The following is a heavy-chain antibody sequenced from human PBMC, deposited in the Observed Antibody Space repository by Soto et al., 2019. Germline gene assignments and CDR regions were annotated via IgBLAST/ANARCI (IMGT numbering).Heavy chain of an antibody. Sequence: ASVKVSCKASGYTFTSYGISWVRQAPGQGLEWMGWISAYNGNTDYAQKLQGRVTMTTDTSTSTAYMELRSLRSDDTAVYYCARDLDRGPGYYYDSSGYYSSPEYFQHWGQGTLVTAPQ. CDR3: ARDLDRGPGYYYDSSGYYSSPEYFQH. D-gene: IGHD3-22*01. CDR2: ISAYNGNT. J-gene: IGHJ1*01. V-gene: IGHV1-18*01. CDR1: GYTFTSYG.